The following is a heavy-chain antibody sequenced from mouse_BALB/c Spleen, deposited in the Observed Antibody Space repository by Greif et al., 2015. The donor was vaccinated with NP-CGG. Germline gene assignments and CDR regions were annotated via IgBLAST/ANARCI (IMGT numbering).Heavy chain of an antibody. Sequence: DVKLQESGGGLVQPGGSLKLSCAASGFTFSSYTMSWVRQTPEKRLEWVAYISNGGGSTYYPDTVKGRFTISRDDAKHNLYLQMSSWKSEDTAMYYWARDGEARVIFYAMDYWGQGTSGTVSS. CDR2: ISNGGGST. V-gene: IGHV5-12-2*01. D-gene: IGHD3-1*01. J-gene: IGHJ4*01. CDR1: GFTFSSYT. CDR3: ARDGEARVIFYAMDY.